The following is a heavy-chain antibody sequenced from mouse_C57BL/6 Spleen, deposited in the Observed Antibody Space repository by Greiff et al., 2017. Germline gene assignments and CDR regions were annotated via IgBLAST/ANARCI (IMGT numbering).Heavy chain of an antibody. CDR1: GYAFSSSW. J-gene: IGHJ2*01. Sequence: QVQLKESGPELVKPGASVKISCKASGYAFSSSWMNWVKQRPGKGLEWIGRIYPGDGDTNYNGKFKGKATLTADKSSSTAYMQLSSLTSEDSAVYFCARDDGYYLYYFDYWGQGTTLTVSS. CDR2: IYPGDGDT. V-gene: IGHV1-82*01. D-gene: IGHD2-3*01. CDR3: ARDDGYYLYYFDY.